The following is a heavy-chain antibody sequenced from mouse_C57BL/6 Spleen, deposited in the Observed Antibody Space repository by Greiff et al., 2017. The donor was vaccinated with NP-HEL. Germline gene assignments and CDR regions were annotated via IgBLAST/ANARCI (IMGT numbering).Heavy chain of an antibody. J-gene: IGHJ2*01. D-gene: IGHD1-1*01. CDR2: ISDGGSYT. V-gene: IGHV5-4*03. CDR1: GFTFSSYA. Sequence: EVMLVESGGGLVKPGGSLKLSCAASGFTFSSYAMSWVRQTPEKRLEWVATISDGGSYTYYPDNVKGRFTISRDNAKNNLYLQMSHLKSEDTAMYYCARRDYYGSSWDYWGQGTTLTVSS. CDR3: ARRDYYGSSWDY.